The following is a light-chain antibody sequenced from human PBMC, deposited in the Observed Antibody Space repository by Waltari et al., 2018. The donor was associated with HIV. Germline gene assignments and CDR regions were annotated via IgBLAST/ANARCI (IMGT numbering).Light chain of an antibody. J-gene: IGLJ3*02. CDR3: LTWDTGIGV. CDR2: VNSDGSH. Sequence: QVVLTQSPSASASLGASVTLTCTLSSGHRNYAIAWHQQQSEKGPRYLMKVNSDGSHNKGDGIPDRFSGSSSGAERYLTISSLQSEDEADYYCLTWDTGIGVFGGGTKLTVL. V-gene: IGLV4-69*01. CDR1: SGHRNYA.